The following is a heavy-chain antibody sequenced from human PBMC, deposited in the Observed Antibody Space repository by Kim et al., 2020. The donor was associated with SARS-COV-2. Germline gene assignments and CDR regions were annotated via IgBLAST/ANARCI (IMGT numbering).Heavy chain of an antibody. Sequence: GGSLRLSCAASGFTFSSYWMHWVRQAPGKGLVWVSRINSDGSSTSYADSVKGRFTISRDNAKNTLYPQMNSLRAEDTAVYYCARDRGIVATMVYYYYYYGMDVWGQGTTVTVSS. J-gene: IGHJ6*02. CDR1: GFTFSSYW. D-gene: IGHD5-12*01. V-gene: IGHV3-74*01. CDR3: ARDRGIVATMVYYYYYYGMDV. CDR2: INSDGSST.